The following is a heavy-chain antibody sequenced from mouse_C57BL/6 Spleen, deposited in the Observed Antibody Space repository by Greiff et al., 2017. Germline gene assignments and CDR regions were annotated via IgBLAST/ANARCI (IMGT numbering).Heavy chain of an antibody. CDR1: GFTFSSYA. CDR2: ISDGGSYT. V-gene: IGHV5-4*01. Sequence: EVQGVESGGGLVKPGGSLKLSCAASGFTFSSYAMSWVRQTPEKRLEWVATISDGGSYTYYPDNVKGRFTISRDNAKNNLYLQMSHLKSEDTAMDYCARDWYYYAMDYWGQGTSVTVSS. CDR3: ARDWYYYAMDY. J-gene: IGHJ4*01.